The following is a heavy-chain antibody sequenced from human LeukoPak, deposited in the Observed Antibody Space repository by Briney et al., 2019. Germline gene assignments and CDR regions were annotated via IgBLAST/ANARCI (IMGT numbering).Heavy chain of an antibody. D-gene: IGHD5-12*01. V-gene: IGHV3-48*01. CDR3: ARQIRVATSAAFDI. Sequence: GGSLRLSCAASGFTFSSYGMTWVRQAPGKGLEWVSYISSSSSTIYYADSVKGRFTISRDNAKNSLYLQLNSLRAEDTAVYYCARQIRVATSAAFDIWGQGTMVTVSS. J-gene: IGHJ3*02. CDR2: ISSSSSTI. CDR1: GFTFSSYG.